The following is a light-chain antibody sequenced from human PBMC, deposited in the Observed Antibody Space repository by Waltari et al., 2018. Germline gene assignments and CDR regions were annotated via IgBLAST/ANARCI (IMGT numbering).Light chain of an antibody. J-gene: IGLJ2*01. CDR1: GATLGAGYD. CDR2: GTS. V-gene: IGLV1-40*01. CDR3: QSYDTSLSVV. Sequence: QSVLTQPPSVSGAPGHRVSISCTGSGATLGAGYDVHWYPQHPGKAPKLLIYGTSTRPPGVPDRFFGSQSGTSASLAITALQAEDEAEYYCQSYDTSLSVVFGGGTKLTVL.